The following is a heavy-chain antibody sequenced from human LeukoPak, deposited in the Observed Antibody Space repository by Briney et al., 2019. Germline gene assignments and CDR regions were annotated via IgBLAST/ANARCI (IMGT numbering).Heavy chain of an antibody. CDR3: ASRGGSGSYYNTDYYFDY. J-gene: IGHJ4*02. CDR2: ISAYNGNT. CDR1: GYTFTSYG. Sequence: ASVKVSCKASGYTFTSYGISWVRQAPGQGLEWMGWISAYNGNTKYSQKFQGRVTITRDTSASTAYMELSSLRSEDTAVYYCASRGGSGSYYNTDYYFDYWGQGTLVTVSS. D-gene: IGHD3-10*01. V-gene: IGHV1-18*01.